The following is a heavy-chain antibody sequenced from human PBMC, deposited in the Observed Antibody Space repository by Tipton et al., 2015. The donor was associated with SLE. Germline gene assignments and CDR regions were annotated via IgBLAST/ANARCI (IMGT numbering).Heavy chain of an antibody. CDR2: INHSGST. Sequence: LRLSCAVYGGSFSGYYWSWIRQPPGKGLEWIGEINHSGSTNYNPSLKSRVTISVDTSKSQFSLKLSCVTAADTAVYYCARHGATFFGRYFFDYWGQGTLVTVSS. CDR3: ARHGATFFGRYFFDY. CDR1: GGSFSGYY. D-gene: IGHD3-3*01. V-gene: IGHV4-34*01. J-gene: IGHJ4*02.